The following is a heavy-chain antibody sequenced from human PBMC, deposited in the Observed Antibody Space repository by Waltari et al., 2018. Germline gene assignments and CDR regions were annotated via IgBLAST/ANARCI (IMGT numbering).Heavy chain of an antibody. J-gene: IGHJ4*02. CDR3: AMAYYDFWSCYPFDY. CDR2: IYSRGST. D-gene: IGHD3-3*01. Sequence: QVQLQESGPGLVKPSQTLSLTCTVPGVSIRSGSYYWSWLRQPAGKGLEWIGRIYSRGSTNHNPPLKSRVTISVETAKNQVSLKLGSVTPADTAWDFWAMAYYDFWSCYPFDYWGQGTLVTVSS. CDR1: GVSIRSGSYY. V-gene: IGHV4-61*02.